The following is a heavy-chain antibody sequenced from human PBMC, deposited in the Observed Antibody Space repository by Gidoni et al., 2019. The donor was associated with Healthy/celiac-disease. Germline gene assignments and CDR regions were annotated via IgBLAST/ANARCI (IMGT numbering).Heavy chain of an antibody. Sequence: EVQLLESGGGLVQPGGSLRLSCAASGFTFSSYAMSWVRQAPGKGLEWVSAISGSGGSTYYADSVKGRFTISRDNSKNTLYLQMNSLRAEDTAVYYCAKSPRLRYYDSSGYYLDYWGQGTLVTVSS. CDR1: GFTFSSYA. CDR3: AKSPRLRYYDSSGYYLDY. V-gene: IGHV3-23*01. J-gene: IGHJ4*02. D-gene: IGHD3-22*01. CDR2: ISGSGGST.